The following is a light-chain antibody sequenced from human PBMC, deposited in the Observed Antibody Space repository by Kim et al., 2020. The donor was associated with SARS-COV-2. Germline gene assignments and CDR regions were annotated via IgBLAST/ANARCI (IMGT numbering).Light chain of an antibody. CDR3: QQANSFPCT. J-gene: IGKJ2*02. CDR2: EAS. Sequence: DIQMTQSPSSVSASVGDRVTITCRASQGISNWLAWYQQKPGKAPNLLIYEASSLQRGVPSRFSGSGSGTEFTLTISSLQPEDFATYYCQQANSFPCTFGQGTKLEI. V-gene: IGKV1-12*01. CDR1: QGISNW.